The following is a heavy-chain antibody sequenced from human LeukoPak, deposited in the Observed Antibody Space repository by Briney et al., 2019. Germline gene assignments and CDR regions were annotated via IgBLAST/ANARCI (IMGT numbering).Heavy chain of an antibody. J-gene: IGHJ6*03. D-gene: IGHD2-2*01. Sequence: PGGSLRLSCAASGFTFSSYSMNWVRQAPGKGLEWVSSISSSSSYIYYADSVKGRFTISRDNAKNSLYLQMNSLRAEDTAVYYCARGYCSSTSCRYYYMDVWGKGTTVTVSS. CDR2: ISSSSSYI. V-gene: IGHV3-21*01. CDR1: GFTFSSYS. CDR3: ARGYCSSTSCRYYYMDV.